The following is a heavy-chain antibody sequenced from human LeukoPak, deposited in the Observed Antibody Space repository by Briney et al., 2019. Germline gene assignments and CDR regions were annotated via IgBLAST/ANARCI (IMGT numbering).Heavy chain of an antibody. V-gene: IGHV3-21*01. Sequence: GGSLRLSCTASGFTFNTYSMNWVRLAPGKGLEWVASISDRGSYIYYADSVKGRFTISRDNAKNSLYLQMNSLRAEDTAVYYCARDLEYYYDSSGYLDYWGQGTLVTVSS. CDR1: GFTFNTYS. D-gene: IGHD3-22*01. CDR2: ISDRGSYI. J-gene: IGHJ4*02. CDR3: ARDLEYYYDSSGYLDY.